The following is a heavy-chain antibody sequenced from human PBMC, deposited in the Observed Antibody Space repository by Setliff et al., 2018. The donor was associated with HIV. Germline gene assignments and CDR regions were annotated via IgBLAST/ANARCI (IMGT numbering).Heavy chain of an antibody. CDR2: IYPGDSDT. CDR3: ARPYSSGWYGVDAFDI. CDR1: GYSFTTYW. V-gene: IGHV5-51*01. Sequence: GESLKISCKGSGYSFTTYWIAWVRQMPGKGLEWMGIIYPGDSDTRYSPSFQGQVTISADKSISTAYLQWSSLKASDTAMYYCARPYSSGWYGVDAFDIWGQGTMVTVSS. J-gene: IGHJ3*02. D-gene: IGHD6-19*01.